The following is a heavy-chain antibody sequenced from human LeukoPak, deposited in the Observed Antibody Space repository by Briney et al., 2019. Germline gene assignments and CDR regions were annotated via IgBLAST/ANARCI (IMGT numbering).Heavy chain of an antibody. Sequence: GGSLRLSCAASGFTFSSYSMNWVRQAPGKGLEWVSSISGGSGYIYYADSVKGRFTISRDNAKNSLYLQMNSLRAEDTAVYYCVGGPIAAAGEDYWGQGTLVTVSS. J-gene: IGHJ4*02. CDR1: GFTFSSYS. CDR3: VGGPIAAAGEDY. V-gene: IGHV3-21*01. D-gene: IGHD6-13*01. CDR2: ISGGSGYI.